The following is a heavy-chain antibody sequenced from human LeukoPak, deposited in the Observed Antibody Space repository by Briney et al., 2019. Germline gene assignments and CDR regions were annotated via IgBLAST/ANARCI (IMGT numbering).Heavy chain of an antibody. CDR2: IKEDGSEK. V-gene: IGHV3-7*01. CDR3: ARDLITGAPGADY. D-gene: IGHD7-27*01. CDR1: GFTFTSYW. J-gene: IGHJ4*02. Sequence: GGSLRLSCAASGFTFTSYWMSWVRQAPGKGLEWVANIKEDGSEKISVDSVKGRFTIPRDNAKNSLYLQMNSLRAEDTAVYYCARDLITGAPGADYWGQGTLVTVSS.